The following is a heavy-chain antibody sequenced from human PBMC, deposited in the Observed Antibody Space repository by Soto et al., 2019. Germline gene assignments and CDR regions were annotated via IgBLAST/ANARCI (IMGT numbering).Heavy chain of an antibody. Sequence: GGDLRLSFAASGFTFRPHWMHWLRQALRKDLVWVSRINSDGSSTSYADSVKGRFTISRDNAKNTLYLQMNSLRAEDTAVYYCARGPSFYGHYTDDAFDIWGQGTMVTVSS. CDR3: ARGPSFYGHYTDDAFDI. J-gene: IGHJ3*02. V-gene: IGHV3-74*01. CDR1: GFTFRPHW. D-gene: IGHD4-17*01. CDR2: INSDGSST.